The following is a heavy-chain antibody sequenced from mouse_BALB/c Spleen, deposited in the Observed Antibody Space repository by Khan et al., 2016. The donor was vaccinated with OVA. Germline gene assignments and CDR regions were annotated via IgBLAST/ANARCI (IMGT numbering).Heavy chain of an antibody. D-gene: IGHD2-14*01. Sequence: QIQLVQSGPELKKPGETVKISCKASGYTFTIYGMNWVRQAPGKGLKWMGWINTYTGEPTYADDVKGRFAFSLETSASTAFLQINNLKNEDTATYFCARVGYNGTMDYWGQGTSVTVSS. V-gene: IGHV9-3-1*01. CDR1: GYTFTIYG. J-gene: IGHJ4*01. CDR2: INTYTGEP. CDR3: ARVGYNGTMDY.